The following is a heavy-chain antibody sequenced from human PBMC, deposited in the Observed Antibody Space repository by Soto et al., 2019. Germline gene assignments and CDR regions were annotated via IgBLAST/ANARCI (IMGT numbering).Heavy chain of an antibody. CDR1: GFTFGSYA. V-gene: IGHV3-23*01. D-gene: IGHD2-2*01. J-gene: IGHJ5*02. CDR2: ISGSGGST. CDR3: AKDFKVVPAPINFLNWFDP. Sequence: EVQLLESGGGLVQPGGSLRLSCAASGFTFGSYAMSWVRQAPGKGLEWVSAISGSGGSTYYADSVKGRFAISRDNSRNTLYLQMNSLRAEDTAVYYCAKDFKVVPAPINFLNWFDPWGQGTLVTVSS.